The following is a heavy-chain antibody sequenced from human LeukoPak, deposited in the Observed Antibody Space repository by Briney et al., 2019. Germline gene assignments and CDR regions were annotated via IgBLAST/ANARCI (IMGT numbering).Heavy chain of an antibody. V-gene: IGHV3-13*01. CDR1: GFTFNDYD. Sequence: GGSLRLSCAAPGFTFNDYDMHWVRQVTGKGLEWVSSLHTAGDAHYSVSVRGRFIISRDRSKTSFYLQMNSLRAEDSAMYYCSRGGQRAGYAFDIWGQGTVVTVSS. CDR3: SRGGQRAGYAFDI. J-gene: IGHJ3*02. CDR2: LHTAGDA.